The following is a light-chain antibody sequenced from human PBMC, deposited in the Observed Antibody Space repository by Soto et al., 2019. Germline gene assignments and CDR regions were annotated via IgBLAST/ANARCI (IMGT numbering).Light chain of an antibody. Sequence: EIVLTQSPATLSLSPGEIATLSCRSSQSVSSYLAWYQHKPGQAPRLLIYGASSRATGIPDRFSGSGSGTDFTLTISRLEPEDFEVYYCQQYGSSPRTFGQGTKVDIK. CDR1: QSVSSY. CDR2: GAS. V-gene: IGKV3-20*01. J-gene: IGKJ1*01. CDR3: QQYGSSPRT.